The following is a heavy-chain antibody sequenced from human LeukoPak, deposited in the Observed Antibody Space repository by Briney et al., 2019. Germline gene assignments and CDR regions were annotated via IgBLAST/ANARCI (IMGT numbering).Heavy chain of an antibody. CDR3: ARRSGWYSVGDY. D-gene: IGHD6-19*01. CDR1: GFHFTSYW. Sequence: PGGALEISCKGSGFHFTSYWIGRGRQVPGKGLEWMGMIYPGDSDTRYSPSFQGQVTISADKSISTAYLQWSSLKASDTAMYYCARRSGWYSVGDYWGQGTLVTVSS. J-gene: IGHJ4*02. V-gene: IGHV5-51*01. CDR2: IYPGDSDT.